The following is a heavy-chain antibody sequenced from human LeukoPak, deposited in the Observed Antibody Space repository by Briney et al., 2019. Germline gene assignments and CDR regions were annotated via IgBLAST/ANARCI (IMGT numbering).Heavy chain of an antibody. Sequence: GGSLRLSCAASGFTFSSYSMNWVRQAPGKGLEWVSSISSSSSYIYYADSVKGRFTISRDNAKNTLYLQMNSLRAEDTAVYYCAKTLFGSGYLRYFDYWGQGTLVTVSS. V-gene: IGHV3-21*04. D-gene: IGHD3-3*01. J-gene: IGHJ4*02. CDR1: GFTFSSYS. CDR3: AKTLFGSGYLRYFDY. CDR2: ISSSSSYI.